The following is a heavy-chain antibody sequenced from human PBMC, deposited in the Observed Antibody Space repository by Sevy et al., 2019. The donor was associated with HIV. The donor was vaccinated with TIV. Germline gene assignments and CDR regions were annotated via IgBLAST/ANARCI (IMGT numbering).Heavy chain of an antibody. Sequence: ASVKVSCKASGYTFTSYGISWVRQAPGQGLEWMGWISAYNGNTKYAQKLQGRVTMTTDTSTSTAYMELRSLRSDDTAVYYCARDGYCSGGSCYPDYYYGMDVWGQGTTVTVSS. J-gene: IGHJ6*02. D-gene: IGHD2-15*01. CDR1: GYTFTSYG. CDR3: ARDGYCSGGSCYPDYYYGMDV. V-gene: IGHV1-18*01. CDR2: ISAYNGNT.